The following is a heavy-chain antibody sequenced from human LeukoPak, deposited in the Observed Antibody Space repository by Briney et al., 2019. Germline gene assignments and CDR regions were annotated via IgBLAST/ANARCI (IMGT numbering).Heavy chain of an antibody. J-gene: IGHJ6*03. D-gene: IGHD2-15*01. V-gene: IGHV3-21*01. Sequence: GGSLRLSCAASGFNFSYYSMIWVRQAPGKGLEWVSSISRGSSYIKYADSVKSRFTISRDNAKNSLSLQMNSLRAEDTAVYYCARDPVVVSTNYYYYYMDVWGKGATVTVSS. CDR1: GFNFSYYS. CDR2: ISRGSSYI. CDR3: ARDPVVVSTNYYYYYMDV.